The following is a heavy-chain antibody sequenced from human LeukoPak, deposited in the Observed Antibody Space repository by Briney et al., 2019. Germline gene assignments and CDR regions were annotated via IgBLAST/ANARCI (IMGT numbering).Heavy chain of an antibody. J-gene: IGHJ3*02. CDR2: IYISGST. CDR3: ARGLTLIPPDAFDI. CDR1: GGSISSGSYY. V-gene: IGHV4-61*02. D-gene: IGHD3-22*01. Sequence: PSETLSLTCTVSGGSISSGSYYWNWIRQPAGKGLEWIGRIYISGSTYYNPSLKSRVTISVDTSKNQFSLKLSSVTAADTAVYYCARGLTLIPPDAFDIWGQGTMVIVSS.